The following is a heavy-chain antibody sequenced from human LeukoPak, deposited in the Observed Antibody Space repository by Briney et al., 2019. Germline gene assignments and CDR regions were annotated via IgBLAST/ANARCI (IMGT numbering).Heavy chain of an antibody. D-gene: IGHD1-1*01. J-gene: IGHJ4*02. CDR3: ARQYTGTDY. Sequence: PSETLSLTCTVSGGSISSSSYYWGWIRQPPGKGLEWIGSIYYSGSTYYNPSLKSRVTISVDTSKNQFSLKLSSVTATDTAVFYCARQYTGTDYWGQGSLVTVSS. CDR1: GGSISSSSYY. V-gene: IGHV4-39*01. CDR2: IYYSGST.